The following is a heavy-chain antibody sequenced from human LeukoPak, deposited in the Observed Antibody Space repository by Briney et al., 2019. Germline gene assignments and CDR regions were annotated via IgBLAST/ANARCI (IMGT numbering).Heavy chain of an antibody. D-gene: IGHD4-23*01. CDR2: IYPGDSDT. CDR3: ARHISVTTVVTPSLDY. V-gene: IGHV5-51*01. J-gene: IGHJ4*02. Sequence: GESLKISCKGSGYSFTSYWIGWVRQMPGKGLEWMGIIYPGDSDTRYSPSFQGQVTISADKSISTAYLQWSSLKASDTAMYYCARHISVTTVVTPSLDYWGQGTLVTVSS. CDR1: GYSFTSYW.